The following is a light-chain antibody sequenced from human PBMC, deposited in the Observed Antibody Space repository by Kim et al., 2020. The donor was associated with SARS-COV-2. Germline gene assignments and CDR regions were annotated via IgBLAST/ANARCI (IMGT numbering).Light chain of an antibody. CDR2: ATS. J-gene: IGKJ1*01. Sequence: PPGERATLSCRASQRVTSTSLAWYQQKPGQAPRLVIYATSTRANGIPDRFSGSGSGADFTLTISGLEPEDFAVYYCQHFGSSRWTFGQGTKVDIK. V-gene: IGKV3-20*01. CDR1: QRVTSTS. CDR3: QHFGSSRWT.